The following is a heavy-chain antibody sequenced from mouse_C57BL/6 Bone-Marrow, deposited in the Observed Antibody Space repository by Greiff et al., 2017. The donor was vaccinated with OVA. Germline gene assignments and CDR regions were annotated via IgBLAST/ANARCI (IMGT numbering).Heavy chain of an antibody. D-gene: IGHD1-1*01. V-gene: IGHV5-9*01. CDR1: GFTFSSYT. J-gene: IGHJ4*01. CDR3: ARLRGLYYYGSSGGAMDY. CDR2: ISGGGGNT. Sequence: EVHLVESGGGLVKPGGSLKLSCAASGFTFSSYTMSWVRQTPEKRLEWVATISGGGGNTYYPDSVKGRFTISRDHAKNTLYLQMSSLRSEDTALYYCARLRGLYYYGSSGGAMDYWGQGTSVTVSS.